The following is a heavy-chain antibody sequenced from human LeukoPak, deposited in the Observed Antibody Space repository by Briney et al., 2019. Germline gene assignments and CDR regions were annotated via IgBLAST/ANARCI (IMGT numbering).Heavy chain of an antibody. D-gene: IGHD1-26*01. Sequence: GGSLRLSCEASGFTFSTYEMNWVRQTPGKGLEWVSCIGSSGSTIYYADSVKGRFTISRDNSKNTLYLQMGSLRAEDMAVYYCARDGSYGDLDYWGQGTLVTVSS. CDR2: IGSSGSTI. J-gene: IGHJ4*02. CDR1: GFTFSTYE. CDR3: ARDGSYGDLDY. V-gene: IGHV3-48*03.